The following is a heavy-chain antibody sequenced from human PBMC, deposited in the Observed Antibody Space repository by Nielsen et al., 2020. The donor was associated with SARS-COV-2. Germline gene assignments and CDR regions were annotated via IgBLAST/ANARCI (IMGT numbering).Heavy chain of an antibody. D-gene: IGHD2-15*01. CDR1: GFTFSSYS. V-gene: IGHV3-7*05. CDR3: ARDLRRATFDY. Sequence: GGSLRLSCAASGFTFSSYSMNWVRQAPGKGLEWVANIKQDGSEKYYVDSVKGRFTISRDNAKNSLYLQMNSLRAEDTAVYYCARDLRRATFDYWGQGTLVTVSS. CDR2: IKQDGSEK. J-gene: IGHJ4*02.